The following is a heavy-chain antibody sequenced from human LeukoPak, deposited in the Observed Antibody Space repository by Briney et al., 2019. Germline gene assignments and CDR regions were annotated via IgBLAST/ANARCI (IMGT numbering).Heavy chain of an antibody. Sequence: SETLSLACTVSGGSISSSSYYWGWIRQPPGKGLEWIGSIYYSGSTYYNPSLKSRVTISVDTSKNQFSLKLSSVTAADTAVYYCARETEDIVVVPAAISWFDPWGQGTLVTVSS. CDR3: ARETEDIVVVPAAISWFDP. J-gene: IGHJ5*02. CDR1: GGSISSSSYY. D-gene: IGHD2-2*01. CDR2: IYYSGST. V-gene: IGHV4-39*07.